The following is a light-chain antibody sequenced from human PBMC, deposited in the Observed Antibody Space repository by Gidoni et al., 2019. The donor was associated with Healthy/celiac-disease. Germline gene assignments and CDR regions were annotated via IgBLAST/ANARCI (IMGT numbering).Light chain of an antibody. CDR3: SSYTSSYV. V-gene: IGLV2-14*01. CDR1: SSDVGGYNY. CDR2: EVS. J-gene: IGLJ1*01. Sequence: QSALTQPVSVSGSPGQSITISCTGTSSDVGGYNYVSWYQQHPGKAPKLMIYEVSNRPSGVSNRFSGSKSGNTASLTISGLQAEDEADYYCSSYTSSYVFGTGTKVTVL.